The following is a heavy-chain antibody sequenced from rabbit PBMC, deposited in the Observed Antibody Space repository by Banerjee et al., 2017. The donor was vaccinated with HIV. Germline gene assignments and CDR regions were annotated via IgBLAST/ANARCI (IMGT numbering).Heavy chain of an antibody. D-gene: IGHD6-1*01. J-gene: IGHJ6*01. CDR1: GFSFSTDYY. CDR2: MDAGTSGNT. Sequence: QSLEESGGDLVKPGASLTLTCTASGFSFSTDYYMCWVRQTPGKGLEWIGCMDAGTSGNTYYASWAKGRFTISKTSSTTVTLQMTSLTAADTATYFCARALYDGDPYIGSTNYGMDVWGPGTLVTVS. CDR3: ARALYDGDPYIGSTNYGMDV. V-gene: IGHV1S40*01.